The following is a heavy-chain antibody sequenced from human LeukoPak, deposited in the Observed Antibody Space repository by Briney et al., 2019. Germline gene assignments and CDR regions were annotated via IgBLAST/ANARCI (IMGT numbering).Heavy chain of an antibody. CDR1: GFTFSSYA. V-gene: IGHV3-23*01. CDR2: ISGSGGST. Sequence: GGPLRLSCAASGFTFSSYAMSWVRQAPGKGLEWVSAISGSGGSTYYADSVKGRFTISRDNSKNTLYLQMNSLRAEDTAVYYCAKWVTATHYFDYWGQGTLVTVSS. D-gene: IGHD2-21*02. CDR3: AKWVTATHYFDY. J-gene: IGHJ4*02.